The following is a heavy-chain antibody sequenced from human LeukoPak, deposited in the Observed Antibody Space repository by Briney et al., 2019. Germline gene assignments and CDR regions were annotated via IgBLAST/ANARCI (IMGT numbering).Heavy chain of an antibody. CDR3: ARDVDCSSTSCPAPDY. V-gene: IGHV3-23*01. D-gene: IGHD2-2*01. Sequence: GSLRLSCAASGFTFSSYAMSWVRQAPGKGLEWVSAISGSGGSTYYADSVKGRFTISRDNSKNTLYLQMNSLRAEDTAVYYCARDVDCSSTSCPAPDYWGQGTLVTVSS. J-gene: IGHJ4*02. CDR1: GFTFSSYA. CDR2: ISGSGGST.